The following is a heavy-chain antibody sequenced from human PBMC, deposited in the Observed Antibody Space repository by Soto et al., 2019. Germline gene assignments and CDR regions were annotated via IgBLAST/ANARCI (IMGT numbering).Heavy chain of an antibody. J-gene: IGHJ6*02. CDR3: ARSPSHYVDIVATTTRNYYYYGMDV. CDR1: GGTFSSYA. Sequence: QVQLVQSGAEVKKPGSSVKVSCKASGGTFSSYAISWVRQAPGQGLEWMGGIIPIFGTANYAQKFQGRVTITADESTSTAYMELSSLRSEDTAVYYCARSPSHYVDIVATTTRNYYYYGMDVWGQGTTVTVSS. V-gene: IGHV1-69*12. D-gene: IGHD5-12*01. CDR2: IIPIFGTA.